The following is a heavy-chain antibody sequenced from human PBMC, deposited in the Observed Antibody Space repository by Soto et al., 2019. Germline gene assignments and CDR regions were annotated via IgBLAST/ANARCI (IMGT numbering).Heavy chain of an antibody. V-gene: IGHV5-51*01. CDR2: IYPGDSDT. CDR1: GYSFTSYG. J-gene: IGHJ4*02. Sequence: PGESLKISCRGSGYSFTSYGSGWVRKMPGKGLEWMGIIYPGDSDTRYSPSFQGQVTISADKSISTAYLQWSSLKASDTAMYYCARRSHYDYIWGSYLPYYFDYWGQGTLVTVSS. D-gene: IGHD3-16*02. CDR3: ARRSHYDYIWGSYLPYYFDY.